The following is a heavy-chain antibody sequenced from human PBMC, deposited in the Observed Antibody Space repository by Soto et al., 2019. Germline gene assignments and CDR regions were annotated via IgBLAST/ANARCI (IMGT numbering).Heavy chain of an antibody. CDR1: GGSLSGYY. J-gene: IGHJ4*02. CDR3: ARGQEGVVATH. Sequence: QVQLQQWGAGPSKTSETLSLNCAVTGGSLSGYYWSWIRQPPGKGLEWIGEVKDGGHTNYSPSLRGRVTISSDTSNNQFSLRLNSVTAADTGVYYCARGQEGVVATHWDQGSLVTVSS. D-gene: IGHD5-12*01. CDR2: VKDGGHT. V-gene: IGHV4-34*01.